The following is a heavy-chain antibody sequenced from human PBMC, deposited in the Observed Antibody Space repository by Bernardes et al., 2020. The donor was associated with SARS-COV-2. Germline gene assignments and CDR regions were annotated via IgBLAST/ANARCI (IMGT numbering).Heavy chain of an antibody. CDR3: ARLTVYSYGPFDN. D-gene: IGHD5-18*01. CDR2: IYPADSDT. J-gene: IGHJ4*02. Sequence: DSLKFSCKGSGYSFTRYWIGWVRQMPGKGLEWMGIIYPADSDTRYSPSFQGQVTISADKSINTAYLQWSSLKASDTAIYYCARLTVYSYGPFDNWGQGTLVTVSS. V-gene: IGHV5-51*01. CDR1: GYSFTRYW.